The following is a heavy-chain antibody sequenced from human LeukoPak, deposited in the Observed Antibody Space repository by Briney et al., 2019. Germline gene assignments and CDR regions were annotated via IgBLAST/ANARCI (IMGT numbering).Heavy chain of an antibody. CDR1: GFTFGGYT. CDR3: TSHVGGTARAWGYFQY. Sequence: GGSLRLSCAASGFTFGGYTINWVRQAPGKGLEWVSSISNRGTYIYYADSVKGRFTISRDNAKNSLYLQMNSLRVEDTAVYYCTSHVGGTARAWGYFQYWGQGTLVTVSS. J-gene: IGHJ1*01. D-gene: IGHD1-26*01. V-gene: IGHV3-21*04. CDR2: ISNRGTYI.